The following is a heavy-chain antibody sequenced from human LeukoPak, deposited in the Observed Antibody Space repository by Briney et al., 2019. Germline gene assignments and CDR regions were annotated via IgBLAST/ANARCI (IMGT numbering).Heavy chain of an antibody. CDR1: GFTVSSNY. CDR3: ARVGESYYYGMDV. J-gene: IGHJ6*02. Sequence: GGSLRLSCAASGFTVSSNYMSWVRQAPGKGLEWVSVIYSGGSTYYAGSVKGRFTIPRDNSKNTLYLQMNSLRAEDTAVFYCARVGESYYYGMDVWGQGTTVTVSS. CDR2: IYSGGST. V-gene: IGHV3-66*01.